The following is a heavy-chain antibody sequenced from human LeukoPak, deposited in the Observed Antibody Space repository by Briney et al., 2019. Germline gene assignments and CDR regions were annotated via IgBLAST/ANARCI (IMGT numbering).Heavy chain of an antibody. V-gene: IGHV3-7*01. CDR1: GFTFSGYW. J-gene: IGHJ4*02. Sequence: GGSLRLSCAASGFTFSGYWMSWVRQAPGKGLEWVANIKQDGSEKYYVDSVKGRFTISRGNAKNSLYLQMNSLRAEDTAVYYCARVHLPMVRGVIIARFVDYWGQGTLVTVSS. CDR2: IKQDGSEK. CDR3: ARVHLPMVRGVIIARFVDY. D-gene: IGHD3-10*01.